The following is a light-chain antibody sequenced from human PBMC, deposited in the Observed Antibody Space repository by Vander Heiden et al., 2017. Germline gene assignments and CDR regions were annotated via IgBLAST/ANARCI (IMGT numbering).Light chain of an antibody. V-gene: IGKV3-11*01. Sequence: DIVLTQSPATLSLRRVESANLYGRASQSVSSYLAWDQQKPGQAPRLLLYDASKRATGITARCSGSGSGTDFTLTISSLEPEDFAVYYCQQRTNWPLSFGGGTKVEI. CDR1: QSVSSY. J-gene: IGKJ4*01. CDR3: QQRTNWPLS. CDR2: DAS.